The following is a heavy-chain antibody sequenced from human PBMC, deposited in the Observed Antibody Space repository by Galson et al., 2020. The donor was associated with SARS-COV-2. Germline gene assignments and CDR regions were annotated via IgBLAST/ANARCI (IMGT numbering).Heavy chain of an antibody. Sequence: ASVKVSCKASGYTFTSYGISWVRQAPGQGLEWMGWISAYNGNTNYAQKLQGRVTMTTDTSTSTAYMELRSLRSDDTAVYYCARESRANYYGSGSYYPDYYYYGMDVWGQGTTVTVSS. J-gene: IGHJ6*02. CDR2: ISAYNGNT. CDR3: ARESRANYYGSGSYYPDYYYYGMDV. CDR1: GYTFTSYG. D-gene: IGHD3-10*01. V-gene: IGHV1-18*01.